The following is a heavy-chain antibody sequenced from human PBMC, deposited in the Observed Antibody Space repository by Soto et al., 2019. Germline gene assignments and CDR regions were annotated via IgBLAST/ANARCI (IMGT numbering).Heavy chain of an antibody. J-gene: IGHJ4*02. V-gene: IGHV3-33*01. D-gene: IGHD2-8*01. Sequence: PGGSLRLSCAASGFTFSSYGMHWVRQAPGKGLEWVAVIWYDGSKTYYADSVKGRFTISRDNSKNTLYLQMNSLRAEDTAVYYCTREMGAPPARGFDYWGQGALVTVSS. CDR1: GFTFSSYG. CDR2: IWYDGSKT. CDR3: TREMGAPPARGFDY.